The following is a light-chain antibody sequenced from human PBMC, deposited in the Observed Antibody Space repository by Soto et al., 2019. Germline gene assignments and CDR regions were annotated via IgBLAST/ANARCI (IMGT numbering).Light chain of an antibody. J-gene: IGKJ5*01. CDR2: AAS. Sequence: EIQVTQSPTSLSASVGERITITCRASRSIGNNLNWYQQIPGKAPQLLIYAASRLQSGVPSRFSGSSSGTDFTLTINGLQPEDFATYYCQQSFSHHIAFGQGTRL. V-gene: IGKV1-39*01. CDR3: QQSFSHHIA. CDR1: RSIGNN.